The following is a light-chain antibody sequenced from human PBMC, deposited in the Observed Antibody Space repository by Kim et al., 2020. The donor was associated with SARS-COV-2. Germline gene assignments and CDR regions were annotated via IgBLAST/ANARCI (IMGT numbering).Light chain of an antibody. CDR2: DAS. J-gene: IGKJ2*01. CDR3: QQRNNWPPGT. Sequence: PGERATLSCRASQRVSSYLAWYQQKPGQAPRLLIYDASNRATGIPARFSGSGSGTDFTLTISSLEPEDFAVYYCQQRNNWPPGTFGQGTKLE. CDR1: QRVSSY. V-gene: IGKV3-11*01.